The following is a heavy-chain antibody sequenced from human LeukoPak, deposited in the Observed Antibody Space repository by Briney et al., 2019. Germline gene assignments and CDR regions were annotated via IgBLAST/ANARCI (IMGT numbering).Heavy chain of an antibody. D-gene: IGHD5-18*01. V-gene: IGHV3-21*01. CDR1: GFTFSSYS. CDR3: ARDFTKRGYSYGYYYYYGMDV. CDR2: ISSSSSYI. J-gene: IGHJ6*02. Sequence: PGGSLRLSCAASGFTFSSYSMNWVRQAPGKGLEWVSSISSSSSYIYYADSVKGRFTISRDNAKNSLYLQMNSLRAEDTAVYYCARDFTKRGYSYGYYYYYGMDVWGQGTTVTVSS.